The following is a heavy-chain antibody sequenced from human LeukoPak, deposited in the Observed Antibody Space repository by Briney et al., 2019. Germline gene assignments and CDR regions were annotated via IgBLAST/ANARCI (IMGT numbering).Heavy chain of an antibody. J-gene: IGHJ6*02. Sequence: ASVKVSCKASGYTFTSYAMHWVRQAPGQRLEWMGWINAGNGNTKYSQKFQGRVTITRDTSASTAYMELSSLRSEDTAVYYCARVDWGNYYYYGMDVWGQGTTVTVSS. CDR2: INAGNGNT. D-gene: IGHD3-9*01. CDR1: GYTFTSYA. CDR3: ARVDWGNYYYYGMDV. V-gene: IGHV1-3*01.